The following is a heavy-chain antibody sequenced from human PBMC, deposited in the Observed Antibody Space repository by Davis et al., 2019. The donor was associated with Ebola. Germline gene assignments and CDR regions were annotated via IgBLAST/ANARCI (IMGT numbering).Heavy chain of an antibody. CDR1: GFTFSSYE. CDR2: IWYDGSNK. Sequence: GESLKISCAASGFTFSSYEMNWVRQAPGKGLEWVAVIWYDGSNKYYADSVKGRFTISRDNSKNTLYLQMNSLRAEDTAVYYCARIAAAEGSPDVWGQGTTVTVSS. V-gene: IGHV3-33*08. J-gene: IGHJ6*02. D-gene: IGHD6-13*01. CDR3: ARIAAAEGSPDV.